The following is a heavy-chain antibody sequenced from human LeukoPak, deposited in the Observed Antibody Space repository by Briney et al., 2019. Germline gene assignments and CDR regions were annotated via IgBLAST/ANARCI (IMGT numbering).Heavy chain of an antibody. J-gene: IGHJ4*02. CDR1: GGSISSYY. V-gene: IGHV4-59*01. D-gene: IGHD6-13*01. CDR2: IYYSGCT. Sequence: SETLSLPCTVSGGSISSYYWSWMRQPPGKGLEWIGYIYYSGCTNYNPSLKSRVTISVDTSKNQFSLKLSSVTAADTAVYYCAREGIAAEFDYWGQGTLVTVSS. CDR3: AREGIAAEFDY.